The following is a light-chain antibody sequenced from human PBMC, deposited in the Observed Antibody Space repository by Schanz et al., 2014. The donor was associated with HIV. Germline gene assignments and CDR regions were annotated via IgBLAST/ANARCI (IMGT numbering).Light chain of an antibody. V-gene: IGLV2-14*03. CDR3: SSYAGSSTHVV. J-gene: IGLJ2*01. CDR1: SGDVGSYNY. Sequence: QSALTQPASVSGSPGQSISISCTGTSGDVGSYNYVSWYQQHPGKAPKLMIYDVSNRPSGVSSRFSGSKSGNTASLTISGLQAEDEADYYCSSYAGSSTHVVFGGGTKLTVL. CDR2: DVS.